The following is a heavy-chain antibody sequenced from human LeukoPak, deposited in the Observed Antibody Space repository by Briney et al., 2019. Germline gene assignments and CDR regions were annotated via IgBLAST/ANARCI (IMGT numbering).Heavy chain of an antibody. CDR1: GYTFTSYG. J-gene: IGHJ4*02. D-gene: IGHD3-10*01. V-gene: IGHV1-18*01. CDR3: AKALPGDYFDH. Sequence: ASVKVSCKASGYTFTSYGISWVRQAPGQGLEWMGWISAYNGNTNYAQKLQGRVTMTTDTSTSTAYMELSRLRSEDTAVYFCAKALPGDYFDHWGQGTLVTVSS. CDR2: ISAYNGNT.